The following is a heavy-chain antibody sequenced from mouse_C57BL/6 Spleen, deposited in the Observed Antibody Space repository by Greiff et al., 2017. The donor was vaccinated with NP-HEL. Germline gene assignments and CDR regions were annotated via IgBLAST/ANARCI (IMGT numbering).Heavy chain of an antibody. CDR2: IDPSDSNT. CDR1: GYTFTSYW. V-gene: IGHV1-50*01. Sequence: VQLQQSGAELVKPGASVKLSCKASGYTFTSYWMQWVKQRPGQGLEWIGEIDPSDSNTNYNQKFKGKATLTVDTSSSTAYMQLSSLTSEDSAVYYCARERRPYDYDVYWGQGTTLTVSS. D-gene: IGHD2-4*01. J-gene: IGHJ2*01. CDR3: ARERRPYDYDVY.